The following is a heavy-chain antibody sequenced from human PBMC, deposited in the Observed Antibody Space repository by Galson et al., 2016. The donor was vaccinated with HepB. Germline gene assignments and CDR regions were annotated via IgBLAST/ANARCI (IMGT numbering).Heavy chain of an antibody. D-gene: IGHD6-19*01. CDR3: ARGGATPGQWLDNWFDP. CDR1: GFRFDYIG. Sequence: SLRLSCAASGFRFDYIGMGWLRQAPGKGLEWVSGINWSGGTTGYADSMKGRFTISRDNAKNSLFLQMNSLRAEDTAFYYCARGGATPGQWLDNWFDPWGQRTLVSVSS. CDR2: INWSGGTT. V-gene: IGHV3-20*04. J-gene: IGHJ5*02.